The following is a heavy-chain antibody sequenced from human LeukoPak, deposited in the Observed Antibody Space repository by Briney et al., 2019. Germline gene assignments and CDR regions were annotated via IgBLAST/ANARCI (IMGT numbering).Heavy chain of an antibody. CDR2: ISPYNGNA. Sequence: SVTVSCKASGYIFINYGITWVRQAPGQGLEWMGWISPYNGNADYAQKLQGRVTMTTDTSTTTTYMELRSLRSDDTAVYYCARGWLQPYWYFDLWGRGTLVTVSS. J-gene: IGHJ2*01. D-gene: IGHD5-24*01. V-gene: IGHV1-18*01. CDR1: GYIFINYG. CDR3: ARGWLQPYWYFDL.